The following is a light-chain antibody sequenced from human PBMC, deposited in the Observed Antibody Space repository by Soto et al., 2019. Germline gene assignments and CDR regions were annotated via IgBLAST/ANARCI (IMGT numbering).Light chain of an antibody. CDR1: QSVSSSY. CDR3: QQYGSSLEYT. Sequence: EIVLTQSPGTLSLSPGERATLSCRASQSVSSSYLAWYQQKPGQAPRLLIYGASSRATGIPDRFSGSGSGTDFTLTISRLEPEDFAVYYCQQYGSSLEYTFGQGPKLEIK. V-gene: IGKV3-20*01. CDR2: GAS. J-gene: IGKJ2*01.